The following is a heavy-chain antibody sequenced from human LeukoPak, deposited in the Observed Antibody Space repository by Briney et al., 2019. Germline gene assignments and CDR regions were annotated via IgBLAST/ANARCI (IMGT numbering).Heavy chain of an antibody. Sequence: SETLSLTCTVSGGSIGSYYWSWIRQPPGKGLEWIGEINHSGSTNYNPSLKSRVTISVDTSKNQFSLKLSSVTAADTAVYYCARRIRADAFDIWGQGTMVTVSS. V-gene: IGHV4-34*01. CDR3: ARRIRADAFDI. CDR1: GGSIGSYY. CDR2: INHSGST. D-gene: IGHD1-14*01. J-gene: IGHJ3*02.